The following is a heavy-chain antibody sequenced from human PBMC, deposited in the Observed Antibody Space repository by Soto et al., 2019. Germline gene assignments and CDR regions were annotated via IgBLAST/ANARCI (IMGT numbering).Heavy chain of an antibody. Sequence: QVQLVQSGAEVKKPGSSVKVSCKASGGTFSSYAISWVRQAPRQGLEWMGGIIPIFGTANYAQKFQGRVTITADESTSTAYMELSSLRSEDTAVYYCARDTNNYDSSGYYYIPYFDYWGQGTLVTVSS. CDR2: IIPIFGTA. CDR3: ARDTNNYDSSGYYYIPYFDY. CDR1: GGTFSSYA. V-gene: IGHV1-69*01. J-gene: IGHJ4*02. D-gene: IGHD3-22*01.